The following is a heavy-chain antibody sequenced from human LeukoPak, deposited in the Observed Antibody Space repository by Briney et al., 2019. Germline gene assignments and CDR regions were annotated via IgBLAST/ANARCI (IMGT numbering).Heavy chain of an antibody. V-gene: IGHV4-59*01. CDR3: AREPGHSGWFES. CDR2: ISYSGNT. D-gene: IGHD1-1*01. CDR1: GASISSYY. J-gene: IGHJ5*01. Sequence: KPSETLSLTCTVSGASISSYYWSWIRQPPGKGLEWIGYISYSGNTEYNPSLKSRVTMSVDTFKNQFSLKLSSVTAADAALYYCAREPGHSGWFESWGQGTLVTVSS.